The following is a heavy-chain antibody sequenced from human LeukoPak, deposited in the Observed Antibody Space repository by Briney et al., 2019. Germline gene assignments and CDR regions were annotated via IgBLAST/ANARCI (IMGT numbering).Heavy chain of an antibody. Sequence: GGSLRLSCAASGFTFSSYSMNWVRQAPGKGLEWVSHISTSSSTIYADSVKGRFTISRDNAKKSLYLQMNSLRDEDTAVYYCARDYPFGGDFDYWGQGTLVTVSS. CDR1: GFTFSSYS. V-gene: IGHV3-48*02. J-gene: IGHJ4*02. CDR3: ARDYPFGGDFDY. CDR2: ISTSSSTI. D-gene: IGHD2-21*01.